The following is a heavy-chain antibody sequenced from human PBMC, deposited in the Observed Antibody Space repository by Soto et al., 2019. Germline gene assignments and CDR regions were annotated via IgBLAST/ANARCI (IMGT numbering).Heavy chain of an antibody. V-gene: IGHV1-3*01. CDR3: ATEPTQYYYYYGMDV. D-gene: IGHD1-1*01. CDR2: INAGNGNT. J-gene: IGHJ6*02. Sequence: ASVKVSCKASGYTSTSYAMHWVRQAPGQRLEWMGWINAGNGNTKYSQKFQGRVTITRDTSASTAYMELSSLRSEDTAVYYCATEPTQYYYYYGMDVWGQGTTVTVSS. CDR1: GYTSTSYA.